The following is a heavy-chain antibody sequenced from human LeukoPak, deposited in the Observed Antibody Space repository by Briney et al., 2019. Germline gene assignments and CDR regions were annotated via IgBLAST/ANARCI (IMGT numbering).Heavy chain of an antibody. CDR1: GGSISSSNW. CDR2: IYHSGSA. V-gene: IGHV4-4*02. J-gene: IGHJ2*01. Sequence: TSGTLSFTCAVSGGSISSSNWWSWVRQPPGKGLEWIGEIYHSGSANQNPSLKSRVSMSLDKSKNQFSLRLTSVTAADTAVYYCARGGNWYFDLWGRGTLVTVSS. CDR3: ARGGNWYFDL.